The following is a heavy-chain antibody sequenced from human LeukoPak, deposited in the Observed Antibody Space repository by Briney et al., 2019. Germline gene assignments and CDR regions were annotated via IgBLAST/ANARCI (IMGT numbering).Heavy chain of an antibody. CDR3: ARDVRKYYDFWSGYPDAFDI. D-gene: IGHD3-3*01. V-gene: IGHV4-31*03. CDR2: IYYSGST. Sequence: PSETLSLTCTVSVGSISSGGYYWSWIRQHPGKGLEWIGYIYYSGSTYYNPSLKSRVTISVDTSKNQFSLKLRSVTAADTAVYYCARDVRKYYDFWSGYPDAFDIWGQGTMVTVSS. J-gene: IGHJ3*02. CDR1: VGSISSGGYY.